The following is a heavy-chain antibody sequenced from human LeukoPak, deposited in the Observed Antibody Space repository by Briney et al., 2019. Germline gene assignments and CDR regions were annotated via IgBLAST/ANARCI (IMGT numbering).Heavy chain of an antibody. J-gene: IGHJ4*02. CDR1: GFIFSTYS. V-gene: IGHV3-21*01. CDR2: ISTSSSYI. Sequence: PGGSLRLSCAASGFIFSTYSMNWVRQAPGKGLEWVSSISTSSSYIYYADSVKGRFTISRDNAKNSLYLQMNSLRVEDTAEYYCARGSTSWAFDYWGQGTLVTVSS. CDR3: ARGSTSWAFDY. D-gene: IGHD5/OR15-5a*01.